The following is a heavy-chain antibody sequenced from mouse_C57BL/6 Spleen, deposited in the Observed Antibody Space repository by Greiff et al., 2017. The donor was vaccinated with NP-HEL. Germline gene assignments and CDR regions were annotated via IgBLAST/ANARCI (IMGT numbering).Heavy chain of an antibody. CDR3: AREQLSLRDY. V-gene: IGHV1-82*01. J-gene: IGHJ2*01. Sequence: QVQLQQSGPELVKPGASVKISCKASGYAFSSSWMNWVKQRPGKGLEWIGRIYPGDGDTNYNGKFKGKATLTADKSSSTAYMQLSSLTSEDSAVYFCAREQLSLRDYWGQGTTLTVSS. CDR1: GYAFSSSW. D-gene: IGHD3-2*02. CDR2: IYPGDGDT.